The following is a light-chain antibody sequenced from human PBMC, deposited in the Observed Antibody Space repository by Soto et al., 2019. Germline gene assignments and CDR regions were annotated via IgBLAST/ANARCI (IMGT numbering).Light chain of an antibody. CDR1: QSISSW. CDR2: DAS. J-gene: IGKJ1*01. Sequence: DIQMTQSPSTLSASVGDRVTITCRASQSISSWLAWYQQKPGKAPKLLIYDASSLESGVPSRFSGSGSGTEFTLTISSLQPDDFATYYCQQYNSYSTFGQWTKVDI. CDR3: QQYNSYST. V-gene: IGKV1-5*01.